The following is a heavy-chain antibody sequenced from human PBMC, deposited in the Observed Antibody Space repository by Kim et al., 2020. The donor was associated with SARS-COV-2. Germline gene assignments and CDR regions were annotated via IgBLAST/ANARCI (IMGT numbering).Heavy chain of an antibody. Sequence: ASVKVSCKTAGYTFTKFGINWVRQAPGQGLEWMGWISVYNGDTKYAQNVQGRVTLTTDTSTNTAYMELRSLRYDDTGIYFCVRELDGSTGYFGYWGQGTLVTVSS. CDR1: GYTFTKFG. CDR3: VRELDGSTGYFGY. D-gene: IGHD2-8*02. V-gene: IGHV1-18*01. J-gene: IGHJ4*02. CDR2: ISVYNGDT.